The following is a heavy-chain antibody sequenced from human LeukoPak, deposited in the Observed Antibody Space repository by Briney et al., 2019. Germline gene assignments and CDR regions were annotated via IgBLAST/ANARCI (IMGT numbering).Heavy chain of an antibody. Sequence: KPSETLSLTCTVSGGSISSSSYYWGWIRQPPGKGLEWIGSIYYSGSTYYNPSLKSRVTISVDTSKNQFSLKLSSVTAADTAVYYCARGHSSGWYSRKMGNWFDPWGQGTLVTVSS. J-gene: IGHJ5*02. D-gene: IGHD6-19*01. CDR1: GGSISSSSYY. V-gene: IGHV4-39*07. CDR3: ARGHSSGWYSRKMGNWFDP. CDR2: IYYSGST.